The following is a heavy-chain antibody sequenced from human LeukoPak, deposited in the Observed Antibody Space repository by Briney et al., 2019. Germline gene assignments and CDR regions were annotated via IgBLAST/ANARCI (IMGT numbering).Heavy chain of an antibody. CDR2: TYYRSKWYN. Sequence: SQSLSLTCAISGDSVSSNSAAWNWIRQSPSRGLEWLVRTYYRSKWYNDYAVSVKSRITINPDTFKNQFSLQLNSVTPEDTAVYYCARVGDYSDYLLAXDMWXXXTXXTVSX. J-gene: IGHJ3*02. CDR1: GDSVSSNSAA. V-gene: IGHV6-1*01. CDR3: ARVGDYSDYLLAXDM. D-gene: IGHD4-11*01.